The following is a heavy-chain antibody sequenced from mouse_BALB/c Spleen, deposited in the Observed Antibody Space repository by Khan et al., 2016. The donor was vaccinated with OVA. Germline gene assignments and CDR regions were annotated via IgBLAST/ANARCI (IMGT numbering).Heavy chain of an antibody. Sequence: VQLVESGAELARPGASVKMSCKASGYTFTSYTIHWIKKRPGQGLEWIGYINPSNGYTNYNQKFKDKATLTTDKSSTTAYLQLSSLTSDDSAVYNCVRDGAYHRNDGWFAYWSQGTLVTVSA. D-gene: IGHD2-14*01. CDR1: GYTFTSYT. V-gene: IGHV1-4*01. CDR2: INPSNGYT. J-gene: IGHJ3*01. CDR3: VRDGAYHRNDGWFAY.